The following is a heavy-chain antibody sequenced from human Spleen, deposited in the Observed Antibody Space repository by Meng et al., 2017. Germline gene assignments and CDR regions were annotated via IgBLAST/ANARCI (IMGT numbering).Heavy chain of an antibody. Sequence: QLQLQESGPGLVKPSGTLSLTCIVSGGSISSSAYHWGWIRHPPGKGLEWIGTIDYSGNTYYNASLKGRVTISIDTSKSQFSLKLTSVTAADTAVYYCVRSSGWVRTGFDPWGQGTLVTVSS. CDR2: IDYSGNT. J-gene: IGHJ5*02. D-gene: IGHD6-19*01. CDR3: VRSSGWVRTGFDP. CDR1: GGSISSSAYH. V-gene: IGHV4-39*01.